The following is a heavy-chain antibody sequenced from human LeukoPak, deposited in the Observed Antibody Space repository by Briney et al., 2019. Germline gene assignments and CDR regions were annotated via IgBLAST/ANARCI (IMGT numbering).Heavy chain of an antibody. CDR2: IYYSGST. V-gene: IGHV4-61*08. D-gene: IGHD5-24*01. Sequence: SQTLSLTCAVSGGSISSGGYSWSWIRQPPGKGLEWIGYIYYSGSTNYNPSLKSRVTISVDTSKNQFSLKLSSVTAADTAVYYCARGGDGYNYGTFDYWGQGTLVTVSS. J-gene: IGHJ4*02. CDR1: GGSISSGGYS. CDR3: ARGGDGYNYGTFDY.